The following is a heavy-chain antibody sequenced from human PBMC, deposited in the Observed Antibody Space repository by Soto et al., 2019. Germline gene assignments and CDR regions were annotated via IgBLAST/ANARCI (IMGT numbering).Heavy chain of an antibody. V-gene: IGHV1-18*01. CDR2: ISAYNGNT. CDR3: AREQGYGDPDY. CDR1: GYTFTSYG. Sequence: QVQLVQSGAEVKKPGASVKVSCKASGYTFTSYGISWVRQAPGQGLEGMGWISAYNGNTNYAQKLQGRVTMTTDTATSRASMELRSLRSDDTAVYYCAREQGYGDPDYWGQGTLVTVSS. J-gene: IGHJ4*02. D-gene: IGHD4-17*01.